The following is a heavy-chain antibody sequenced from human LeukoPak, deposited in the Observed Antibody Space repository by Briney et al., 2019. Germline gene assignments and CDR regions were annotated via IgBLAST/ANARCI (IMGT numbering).Heavy chain of an antibody. Sequence: PGGSLRLSCGASGFSFSSHAMSWVSHAPRMGLEWVSTISSNGGSTYYADSVKGRFTISRDNSNYTLYLQMNSLTAEDTAVYYCVRDPKFYGDNDYWGQGTLVTVSS. CDR1: GFSFSSHA. CDR2: ISSNGGST. V-gene: IGHV3-23*01. J-gene: IGHJ4*02. D-gene: IGHD4-17*01. CDR3: VRDPKFYGDNDY.